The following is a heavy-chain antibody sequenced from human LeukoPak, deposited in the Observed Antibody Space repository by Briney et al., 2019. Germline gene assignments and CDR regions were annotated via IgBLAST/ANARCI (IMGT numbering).Heavy chain of an antibody. CDR2: ITSGSSYI. J-gene: IGHJ6*03. D-gene: IGHD2-21*02. Sequence: GWSLRLSCAASGFTFSSYNMNWVRQAPGKGLEWVSSITSGSSYIYYADSVKGRFTISRDNAKNSLYLQMNSLRAEDTALYYCAKEKVVTATSRYYYYYMDVWGKGTTVTISS. CDR3: AKEKVVTATSRYYYYYMDV. CDR1: GFTFSSYN. V-gene: IGHV3-21*04.